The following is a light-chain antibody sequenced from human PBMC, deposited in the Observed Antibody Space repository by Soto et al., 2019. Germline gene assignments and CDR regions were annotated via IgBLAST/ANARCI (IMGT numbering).Light chain of an antibody. CDR1: SSNIGNNY. Sequence: QSVLTQPPSVSAAPGQKVTISCSGSSSNIGNNYVSWYQQLPGTAPKLLIYGDNNRPSGVPDRFSGSKSGTSASLAIAGLQSQDEADYYCQSYDSSISGYVFGTGTKVTVL. CDR2: GDN. V-gene: IGLV1-40*01. J-gene: IGLJ1*01. CDR3: QSYDSSISGYV.